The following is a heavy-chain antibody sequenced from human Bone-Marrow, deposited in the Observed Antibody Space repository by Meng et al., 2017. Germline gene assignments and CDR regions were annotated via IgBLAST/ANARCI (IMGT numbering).Heavy chain of an antibody. V-gene: IGHV4-4*02. Sequence: SETLSLTCTVSGGSISSSNWWSWVRQPPGKGLEWIGEIYHSGSTNYNPSLKSRVTISVDTSKNQFSLKLSSVTAADTAVYYCASSIAVAGNDQYYFDYWGQGTLVTVSS. CDR3: ASSIAVAGNDQYYFDY. CDR1: GGSISSSNW. J-gene: IGHJ4*02. CDR2: IYHSGST. D-gene: IGHD6-19*01.